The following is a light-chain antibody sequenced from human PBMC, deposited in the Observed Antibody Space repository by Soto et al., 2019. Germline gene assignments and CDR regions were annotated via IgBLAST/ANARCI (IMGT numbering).Light chain of an antibody. CDR1: SSDVGSYNL. V-gene: IGLV2-23*01. CDR2: EGS. Sequence: QAVVTQPASVSGSPGQSITISCTGTSSDVGSYNLVSWYQQHPGKAPKLMIYEGSKRPSGVSNRFSGSKSGNTASLTISGLQAEDEADYYCCSYAGSSTRFGGGTQLTVL. J-gene: IGLJ2*01. CDR3: CSYAGSSTR.